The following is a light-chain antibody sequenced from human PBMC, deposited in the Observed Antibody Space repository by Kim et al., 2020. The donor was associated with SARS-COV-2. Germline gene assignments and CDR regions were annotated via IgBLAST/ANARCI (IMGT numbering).Light chain of an antibody. CDR3: QAWDSSTGGV. Sequence: SYELTQPPSVSVSPGQTASITCSGDKLVDKYACWFQQKPGQSPVLVIYQDSKRPSGIPERFSGSNSGNTATLTISGTQAMDEADYYSQAWDSSTGGVVGT. V-gene: IGLV3-1*01. CDR2: QDS. CDR1: KLVDKY. J-gene: IGLJ1*01.